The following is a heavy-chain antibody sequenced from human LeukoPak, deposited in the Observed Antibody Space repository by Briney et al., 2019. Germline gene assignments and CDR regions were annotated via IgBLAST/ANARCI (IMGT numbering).Heavy chain of an antibody. D-gene: IGHD1-20*01. CDR2: ISSGSRTI. V-gene: IGHV3-48*01. CDR1: GFTFGSYS. J-gene: IGHJ4*02. Sequence: GGSLRLSCAASGFTFGSYSMNWVRQAPGKGPEWISYISSGSRTIYYADSVEGRFTVSRDNAKNSLYLQMRSLRAEDTAVYYCARESITGHRDFDYWGQGTLVTVSS. CDR3: ARESITGHRDFDY.